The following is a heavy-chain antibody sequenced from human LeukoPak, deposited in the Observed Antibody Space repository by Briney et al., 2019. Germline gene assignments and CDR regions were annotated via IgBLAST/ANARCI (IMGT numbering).Heavy chain of an antibody. CDR2: IYYSGST. Sequence: SETLSLTCTVSGGSVSSGSYYWSWIRQPPGKGLEWIGYIYYSGSTNYNPSLKSRVTISVDTSKNQFSLKLSSVTAADTAVYYCARGDPTSYFYYWGQGTLVTVSS. V-gene: IGHV4-61*01. J-gene: IGHJ4*02. CDR1: GGSVSSGSYY. CDR3: ARGDPTSYFYY.